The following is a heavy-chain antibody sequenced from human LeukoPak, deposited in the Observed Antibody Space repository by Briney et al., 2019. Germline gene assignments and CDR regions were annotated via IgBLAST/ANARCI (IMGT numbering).Heavy chain of an antibody. CDR3: VRDGRFDSACFDS. V-gene: IGHV4-39*07. J-gene: IGHJ4*02. Sequence: PSETLSLTCNVSGDPLNDNLYYWGWIRQSPGKGLEWIGAFYSSGSTSSHSSLKSRVTISVDTSRTQLSLKLDSVTDTDTAVYYCVRDGRFDSACFDSWGPGILVTVSS. D-gene: IGHD6-19*01. CDR1: GDPLNDNLYY. CDR2: FYSSGST.